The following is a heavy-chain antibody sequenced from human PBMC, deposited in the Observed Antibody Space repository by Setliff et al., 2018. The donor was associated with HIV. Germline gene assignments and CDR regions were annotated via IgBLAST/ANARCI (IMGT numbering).Heavy chain of an antibody. CDR1: GGSLTNYY. CDR2: IYYSGST. J-gene: IGHJ4*02. D-gene: IGHD3-22*01. CDR3: ARATYYYDSSGYYYKSYYFDY. Sequence: PSETLSLTCTLYGGSLTNYYWGWIRQPPGKGLEWIGSIYYSGSTYYNPSLKSRVTISVDTSKNQFSLKLSSVTAADTAVYYCARATYYYDSSGYYYKSYYFDYWGQGTLVTVSS. V-gene: IGHV4-39*01.